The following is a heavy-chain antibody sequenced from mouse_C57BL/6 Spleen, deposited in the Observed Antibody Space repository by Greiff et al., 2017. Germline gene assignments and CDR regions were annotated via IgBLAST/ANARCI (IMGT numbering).Heavy chain of an antibody. Sequence: EVQGVESGGGLVKPGGSLKLSCAASGFTFSSYTMSWVRQPPEKRLEWVATISGGGGNTYYPDSVKGRFTISRDNAKNTLYLQMSSLRSDDTALYYCARHYYGSSYWYFDVWGTGTTVTVSS. D-gene: IGHD1-1*01. CDR1: GFTFSSYT. CDR2: ISGGGGNT. J-gene: IGHJ1*03. V-gene: IGHV5-9*01. CDR3: ARHYYGSSYWYFDV.